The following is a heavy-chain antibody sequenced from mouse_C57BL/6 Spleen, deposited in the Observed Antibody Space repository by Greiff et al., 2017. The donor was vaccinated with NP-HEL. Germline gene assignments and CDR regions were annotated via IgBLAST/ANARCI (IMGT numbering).Heavy chain of an antibody. Sequence: EVKLMESGPGMVKPSQSLSLTCTVTGYSITSGYDWHWIRHSPGNKLEWMGYISYSGNTNYNPSLKSPISITPDKSTNHFFLKLNSVTTEDTATDNCARERGYYGNCRGYFDGWGTGTTVTVSS. CDR2: ISYSGNT. V-gene: IGHV3-1*01. J-gene: IGHJ1*03. CDR1: GYSITSGYD. D-gene: IGHD2-1*01. CDR3: ARERGYYGNCRGYFDG.